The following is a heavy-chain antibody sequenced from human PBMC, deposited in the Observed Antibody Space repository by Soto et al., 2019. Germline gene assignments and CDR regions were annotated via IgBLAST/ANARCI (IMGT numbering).Heavy chain of an antibody. CDR2: INSDGSST. CDR1: GLTFSSYW. Sequence: EVQLVETGGGLVQPGGSLRLSCAASGLTFSSYWMHWVRQAPGKGLVWVSRINSDGSSTNYADSVKGRFTISRDNAKNTLYLEMNRLRAEDTAVYYWGLSYTVTTGYWGQGTLVTVSS. CDR3: GLSYTVTTGY. D-gene: IGHD4-17*01. V-gene: IGHV3-74*01. J-gene: IGHJ4*02.